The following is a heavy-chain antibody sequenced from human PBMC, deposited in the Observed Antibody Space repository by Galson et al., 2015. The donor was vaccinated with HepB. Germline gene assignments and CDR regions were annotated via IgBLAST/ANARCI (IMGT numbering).Heavy chain of an antibody. CDR3: ARDFRTTGSF. CDR1: GFSFSSYA. CDR2: ISGSGTST. Sequence: SLRLSCAASGFSFSSYAMSWVRQAPGKGLEWLSVISGSGTSTYYADSVKGRFTISRDNSKNTLYLQMNSLRSEDTAVYYCARDFRTTGSFWGQGTLVTVSS. D-gene: IGHD1-7*01. V-gene: IGHV3-23*01. J-gene: IGHJ4*02.